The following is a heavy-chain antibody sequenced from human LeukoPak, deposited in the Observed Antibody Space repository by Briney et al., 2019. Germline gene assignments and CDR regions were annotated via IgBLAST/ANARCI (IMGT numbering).Heavy chain of an antibody. V-gene: IGHV1-2*06. Sequence: GASVKVSCKTSGYTFTGYYIHWVRQALGQGLEWMGRINPNSGDTKYVQKFQGRVTMTRDTSISTAYMDLRRLRSDDTAVYYCATWGSSGWYTFDYWGQGTLVTVSS. CDR1: GYTFTGYY. CDR3: ATWGSSGWYTFDY. CDR2: INPNSGDT. J-gene: IGHJ4*02. D-gene: IGHD6-19*01.